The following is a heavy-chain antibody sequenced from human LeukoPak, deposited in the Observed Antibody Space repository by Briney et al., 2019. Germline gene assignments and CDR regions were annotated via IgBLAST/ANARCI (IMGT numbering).Heavy chain of an antibody. J-gene: IGHJ4*02. CDR2: ISSSSSYI. V-gene: IGHV3-21*01. CDR1: GFTFSSYS. CDR3: ARENPSTGYA. D-gene: IGHD1-1*01. Sequence: PGGSLRLSCAASGFTFSSYSMNWVRQAPGKGLEWVSSISSSSSYIYYADSVKGRFTISRDNAKNSLYLQMSSLRAEDTAVYYCARENPSTGYAWGQGTLVTVSS.